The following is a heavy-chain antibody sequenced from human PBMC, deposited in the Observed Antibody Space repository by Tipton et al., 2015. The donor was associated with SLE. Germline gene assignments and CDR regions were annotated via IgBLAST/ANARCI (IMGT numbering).Heavy chain of an antibody. V-gene: IGHV4-61*01. CDR3: ARDKNYRYFDY. CDR2: IYYSGST. D-gene: IGHD1-7*01. CDR1: GGSISSSTYY. J-gene: IGHJ4*02. Sequence: TLSLTCTVSGGSISSSTYYWGWIRQPPGKGLDWIGYIYYSGSTNYNPSLKSRVTISVDTSKNQFSLKLSSVTAADTAVYYCARDKNYRYFDYWGQGTLVTVSS.